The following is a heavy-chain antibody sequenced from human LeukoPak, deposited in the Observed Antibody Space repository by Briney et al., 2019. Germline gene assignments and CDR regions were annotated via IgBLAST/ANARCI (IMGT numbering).Heavy chain of an antibody. CDR3: ARPNITPYYDSRGYDAFDV. J-gene: IGHJ3*01. D-gene: IGHD3-22*01. Sequence: GESLKISCKGSGYKFSTYWIAWVRQMPGKGLEWMGIIYPGDSDTRYSPSFQGQVTISADKSVNSAYLQWSSLKASDTAMYYCARPNITPYYDSRGYDAFDVWGQGTMVTVSS. V-gene: IGHV5-51*01. CDR2: IYPGDSDT. CDR1: GYKFSTYW.